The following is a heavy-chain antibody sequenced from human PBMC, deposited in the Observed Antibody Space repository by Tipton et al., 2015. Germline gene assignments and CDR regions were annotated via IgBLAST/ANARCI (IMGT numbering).Heavy chain of an antibody. D-gene: IGHD3-22*01. V-gene: IGHV4-38-2*01. CDR2: ISHSGNT. J-gene: IGHJ4*02. CDR3: ARDSFGYYSFDS. Sequence: TLSLTCAVSAYSISSDYYWGWIRQPPGKGLEWIGSISHSGNTYYNPSLKSRVTMSRDTSKNHFSLKLTSVTAADTAVYYCARDSFGYYSFDSWGPGTLVTVSS. CDR1: AYSISSDYY.